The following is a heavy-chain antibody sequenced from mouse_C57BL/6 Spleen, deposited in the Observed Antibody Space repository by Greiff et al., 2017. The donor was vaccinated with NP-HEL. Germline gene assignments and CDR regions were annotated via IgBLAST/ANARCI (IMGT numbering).Heavy chain of an antibody. CDR3: AREGGYYVPFDY. V-gene: IGHV1-50*01. J-gene: IGHJ2*01. CDR1: GYTFTSYW. CDR2: IDPSDSYT. Sequence: LQQPGASVKLSCKASGYTFTSYWMQWVKQRPGQGLEWIGEIDPSDSYTNYNQKFKGKATLTVDTSSSTAYMQLSSLTSEDSAVYYCAREGGYYVPFDYWGQGTTLTVSS. D-gene: IGHD2-3*01.